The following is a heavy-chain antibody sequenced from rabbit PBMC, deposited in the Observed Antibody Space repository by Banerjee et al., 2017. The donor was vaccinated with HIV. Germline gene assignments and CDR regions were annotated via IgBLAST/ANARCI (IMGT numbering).Heavy chain of an antibody. J-gene: IGHJ6*01. CDR3: ARDSGTSFSSYGMDL. Sequence: QEQLVESGGGLVQPEGSLTLTCMSSGLDFSSSYWICWVRQSPGKGLEWITCIDVGRTGRTYYASWAKGRFTISKTSSTTVTLQLTSLTAADTATYFCARDSGTSFSSYGMDLWGPGTLVTVS. CDR2: IDVGRTGRT. V-gene: IGHV1S45*01. D-gene: IGHD8-1*01. CDR1: GLDFSSSYW.